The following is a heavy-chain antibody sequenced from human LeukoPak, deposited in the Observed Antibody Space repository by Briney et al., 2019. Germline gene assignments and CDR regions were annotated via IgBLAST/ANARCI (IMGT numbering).Heavy chain of an antibody. CDR2: IYTSGNT. V-gene: IGHV4-4*07. D-gene: IGHD4-17*01. CDR1: GGSISSDY. J-gene: IGHJ4*02. CDR3: ARVWGDYGHYFFDY. Sequence: PSETPSLTCTVSGGSISSDYWSWIRQPAGKGLEWIGRIYTSGNTNYNPSLKSRVTISVDKSKNQFSLKLSSVTAADTAVYYCARVWGDYGHYFFDYWGQGTLVTVSS.